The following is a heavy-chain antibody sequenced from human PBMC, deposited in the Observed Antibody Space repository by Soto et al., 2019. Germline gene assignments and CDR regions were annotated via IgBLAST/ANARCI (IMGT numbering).Heavy chain of an antibody. CDR2: IWYDGSNK. J-gene: IGHJ5*02. CDR3: ARDREIAAAGTGCWFDP. Sequence: QVQLVESGGGVVQPGRSLRLSCEASGFTFSSYGMHWVRQAPGKGLEWVAVIWYDGSNKYYADSVKGRFTISRDNSNNTLYLQMNSLRAEDTAVYYCARDREIAAAGTGCWFDPWGQGTLVTVSS. V-gene: IGHV3-33*01. D-gene: IGHD6-13*01. CDR1: GFTFSSYG.